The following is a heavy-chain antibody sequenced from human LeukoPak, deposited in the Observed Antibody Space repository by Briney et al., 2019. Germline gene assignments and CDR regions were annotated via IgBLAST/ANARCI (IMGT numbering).Heavy chain of an antibody. CDR2: IYPGDSDT. CDR3: ARLNAYFYGSGMDYYGMDV. CDR1: GYTFITYW. D-gene: IGHD3-10*01. J-gene: IGHJ6*02. Sequence: GESLKISCKGSGYTFITYWIGWVRQMPGKGLEWMGIIYPGDSDTRYSPSFRGQVTISADKSINTAYLQWSSLKASDTATYYCARLNAYFYGSGMDYYGMDVWGQGTTVTVSS. V-gene: IGHV5-51*01.